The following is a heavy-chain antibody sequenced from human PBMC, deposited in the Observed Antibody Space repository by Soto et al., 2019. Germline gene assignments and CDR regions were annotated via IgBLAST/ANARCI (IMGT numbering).Heavy chain of an antibody. CDR2: VSGGSGVT. V-gene: IGHV3-23*01. CDR1: GFSFSTYG. CDR3: AKWNGYGDY. J-gene: IGHJ4*02. D-gene: IGHD1-1*01. Sequence: EVQLLESGGGLVQPGGSLRLSCAGSGFSFSTYGVTWVRQAPGKGLEWVSGVSGGSGVTHYADSVKGRFTITGDNSKNTVDLHMNSLRVEDTAVYYCAKWNGYGDYWGQGTLVTVSS.